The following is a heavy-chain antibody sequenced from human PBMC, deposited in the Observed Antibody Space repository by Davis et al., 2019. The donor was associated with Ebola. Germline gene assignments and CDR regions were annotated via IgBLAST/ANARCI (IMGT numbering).Heavy chain of an antibody. CDR3: VRGWGRSGLDV. J-gene: IGHJ6*02. Sequence: PSETLSLTCAISGDSVSGNSGAWNWIRQSPSRGLEWLGRTYYSSKWFNDYAVSVNGRITINPDTSKNQFSLQLNSVTPEETAVYYCVRGWGRSGLDVWGQGTTVTVSS. CDR2: TYYSSKWFN. D-gene: IGHD3-16*01. CDR1: GDSVSGNSGA. V-gene: IGHV6-1*01.